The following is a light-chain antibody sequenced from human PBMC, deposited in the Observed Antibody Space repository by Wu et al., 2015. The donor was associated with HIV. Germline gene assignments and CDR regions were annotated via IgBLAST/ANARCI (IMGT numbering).Light chain of an antibody. CDR2: AAS. V-gene: IGKV1-39*01. J-gene: IGKJ1*01. Sequence: DIQMTQSPSSLSASVGDRVTITCRASRAIDTYLNWYQHRPGKAPKLLIYAASSLQGGVPPRFGGSGSGTDFALTISSLEPEDFATYYCQQSYSIPWTFGQGTKVDI. CDR1: RAIDTY. CDR3: QQSYSIPWT.